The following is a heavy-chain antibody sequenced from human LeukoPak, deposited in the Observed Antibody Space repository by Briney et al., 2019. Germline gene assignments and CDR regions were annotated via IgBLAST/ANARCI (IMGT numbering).Heavy chain of an antibody. D-gene: IGHD2/OR15-2a*01. J-gene: IGHJ4*02. CDR2: INSDGSWT. CDR3: VSFYETY. V-gene: IGHV3-74*01. CDR1: RFTFSIYG. Sequence: QPGGSLRLSCAASRFTFSIYGMHWVRQAPGKGLVWVSHINSDGSWTSYADSVKGRFTISKDNAKNTVYLQMNNLRAEDTAVYYCVSFYETYWGRGTLVTVSS.